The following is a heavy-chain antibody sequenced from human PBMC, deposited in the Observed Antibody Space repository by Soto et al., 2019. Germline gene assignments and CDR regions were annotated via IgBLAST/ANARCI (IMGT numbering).Heavy chain of an antibody. CDR2: INHSGST. CDR3: ASTTVTTYYFDY. V-gene: IGHV4-34*01. Sequence: SATLSLTCAVYGGSFSGYYWSWIRQPPGKGLEWIGEINHSGSTNYNPSLKSRVTISVDTSKNQFSLKLSSVTAADTAVYYCASTTVTTYYFDYWGQGTLVTVSS. CDR1: GGSFSGYY. J-gene: IGHJ4*02. D-gene: IGHD4-17*01.